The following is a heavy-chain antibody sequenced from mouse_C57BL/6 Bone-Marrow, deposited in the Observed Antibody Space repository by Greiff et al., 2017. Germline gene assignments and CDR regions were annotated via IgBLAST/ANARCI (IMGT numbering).Heavy chain of an antibody. CDR1: GYTFTSYG. Sequence: QVQLQQSGAELARPGASVKLSCKASGYTFTSYGISWVKQRPGQGLEWIGEIYPRSGNTYYNEKFKGKATLTADKSSSTAYMELRSLTSEDSAVSFGARSYYDGSSYVWYFDVWGTGTTVTVSS. J-gene: IGHJ1*03. CDR3: ARSYYDGSSYVWYFDV. D-gene: IGHD1-1*01. CDR2: IYPRSGNT. V-gene: IGHV1-81*01.